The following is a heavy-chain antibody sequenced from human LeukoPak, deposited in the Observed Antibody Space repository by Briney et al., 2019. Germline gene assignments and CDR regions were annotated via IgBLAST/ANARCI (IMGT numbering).Heavy chain of an antibody. CDR1: GYTFTGYF. CDR2: INPNSGGT. D-gene: IGHD5-24*01. CDR3: ARDLGGSNTKDAFDI. V-gene: IGHV1-2*02. J-gene: IGHJ3*02. Sequence: ASVKVSCKASGYTFTGYFIHWVPQAPGQGLEWMGWINPNSGGTRSAQKFQGRVTMTRDTSISTAYMELSTLKSDDTAVYYCARDLGGSNTKDAFDIWGQGTMVTVSS.